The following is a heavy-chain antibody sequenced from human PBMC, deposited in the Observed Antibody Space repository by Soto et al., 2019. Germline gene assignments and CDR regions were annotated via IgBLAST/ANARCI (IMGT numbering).Heavy chain of an antibody. V-gene: IGHV3-48*01. CDR1: GYSFGAYI. CDR2: INPRGLTK. D-gene: IGHD5-18*01. Sequence: VQLVESGGALVQPGGSLRLSCAASGYSFGAYIMNWVRQAPGKGLEWVSSINPRGLTKFYADSVRGRFTISRDDAMSSLFLQMNNLRAEDTAMYSCETRYGNHFFGLDVWGQGTTVTVSS. CDR3: ETRYGNHFFGLDV. J-gene: IGHJ6*02.